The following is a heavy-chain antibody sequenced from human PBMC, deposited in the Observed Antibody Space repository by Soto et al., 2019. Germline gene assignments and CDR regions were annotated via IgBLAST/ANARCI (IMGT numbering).Heavy chain of an antibody. V-gene: IGHV3-33*01. CDR1: GFTFSSYG. J-gene: IGHJ4*02. Sequence: QVQLVESGGGVVQPGRSLRLSCAASGFTFSSYGMHWVRQAPGKGLEWVAVIWYDGSNKYYADSVKGRFTITRDNSKNPLYVQMNSLRAEDTAVYYCARALGGYSSSSWLFDYWGQGTMVTVSS. CDR2: IWYDGSNK. D-gene: IGHD6-6*01. CDR3: ARALGGYSSSSWLFDY.